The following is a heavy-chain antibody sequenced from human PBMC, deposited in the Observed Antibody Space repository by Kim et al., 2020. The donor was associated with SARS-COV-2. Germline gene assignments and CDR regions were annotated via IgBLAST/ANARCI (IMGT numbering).Heavy chain of an antibody. J-gene: IGHJ6*02. Sequence: GGSLRLSCAASGFSVSTIYMNWVRQASGKGLEWVSVIYTGGGTYYADSVKGRFDISRDNSRSTLYLQMNSLRAEDTGVYYCARGLDNYKYNGMDVWGQGTTVTVSS. CDR1: GFSVSTIY. V-gene: IGHV3-53*01. CDR3: ARGLDNYKYNGMDV. CDR2: IYTGGGT. D-gene: IGHD1-1*01.